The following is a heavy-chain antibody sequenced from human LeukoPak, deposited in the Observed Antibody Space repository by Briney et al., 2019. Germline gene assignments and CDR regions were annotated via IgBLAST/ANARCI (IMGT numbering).Heavy chain of an antibody. CDR3: ARRRDGYYYYGMDV. D-gene: IGHD5-24*01. J-gene: IGHJ6*02. V-gene: IGHV1-69*04. CDR2: IIPILGIA. CDR1: GGTFSSYA. Sequence: SVKVSCKASGGTFSSYAISWVRQAPGQGLEWMGRIIPILGIANYAQKFQGRVTITADKSTSTAYMELSSLRSEDTAVYYCARRRDGYYYYGMDVWGQGTTVTVSS.